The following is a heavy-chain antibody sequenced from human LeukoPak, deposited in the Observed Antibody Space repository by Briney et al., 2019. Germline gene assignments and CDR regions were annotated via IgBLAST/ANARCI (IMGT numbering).Heavy chain of an antibody. CDR1: VGSISRYY. CDR2: IYYSVST. D-gene: IGHD6-19*01. CDR3: ARHGYSSAWYAGGFDY. J-gene: IGHJ4*02. V-gene: IGHV4-59*08. Sequence: PETLSLTRALPVGSISRYYGSWIRQPPGHGLEWIGYIYYSVSTNNNPSLKSRVTISVDTSKKQFSLKLSSATAADTAVYYCARHGYSSAWYAGGFDYWGQGTLVSVSS.